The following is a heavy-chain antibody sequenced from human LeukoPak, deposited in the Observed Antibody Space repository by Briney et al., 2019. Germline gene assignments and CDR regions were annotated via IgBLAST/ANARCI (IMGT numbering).Heavy chain of an antibody. Sequence: GGPLRLSCAASGFTFRNYGMHWVRQAPGKGLEWVTIIWYDGSNKYYGDSVKGRFAISRDNSANIVYLQMNSLRVEDTAVYYCARNNGNYVMDVWGQGTTVTVSS. CDR2: IWYDGSNK. V-gene: IGHV3-33*01. CDR3: ARNNGNYVMDV. J-gene: IGHJ6*02. CDR1: GFTFRNYG. D-gene: IGHD1-26*01.